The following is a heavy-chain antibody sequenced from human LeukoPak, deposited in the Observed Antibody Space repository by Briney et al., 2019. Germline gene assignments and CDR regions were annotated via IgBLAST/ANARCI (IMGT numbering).Heavy chain of an antibody. D-gene: IGHD1-1*01. J-gene: IGHJ4*02. CDR1: GFTFDDYA. V-gene: IGHV3-9*01. CDR2: ISWDSGSI. Sequence: PGRSLRLSCAASGFTFDDYAMHWVRQAPGKGLEWVSGISWDSGSIGYADSVKGRFTISRDNAKNSLYLQMNSLRAEDTALYYCAKDSNWDMNHFDYWGQGTLVTVSS. CDR3: AKDSNWDMNHFDY.